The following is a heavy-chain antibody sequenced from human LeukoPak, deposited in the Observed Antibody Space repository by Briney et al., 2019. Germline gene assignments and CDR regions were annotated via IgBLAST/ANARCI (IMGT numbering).Heavy chain of an antibody. CDR1: GCSINNYY. J-gene: IGHJ4*02. Sequence: SETLSLTCTVSGCSINNYYWSWIPQPPGKGLDGIGDISYSGRTNYYPSLKSRLTISVDTCQNQFSLKLSSVTAADTAVYYCARVDGNYVGYFDSWGQGTLVTVSS. V-gene: IGHV4-59*01. D-gene: IGHD1-7*01. CDR3: ARVDGNYVGYFDS. CDR2: ISYSGRT.